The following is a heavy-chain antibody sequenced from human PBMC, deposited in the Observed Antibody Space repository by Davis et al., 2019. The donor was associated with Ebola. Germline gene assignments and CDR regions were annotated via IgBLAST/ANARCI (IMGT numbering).Heavy chain of an antibody. CDR2: INPNSGGT. Sequence: ASVKVSCKASGYTFTSYGISWVRQAPGQGLEWMGWINPNSGGTNYAQKFQGRVTMTRDTSISTAYMELSRLRSDDTAVYYCAYDYYDSSGYDYWGQGTLVTVSS. D-gene: IGHD3-22*01. J-gene: IGHJ4*02. CDR3: AYDYYDSSGYDY. CDR1: GYTFTSYG. V-gene: IGHV1-2*02.